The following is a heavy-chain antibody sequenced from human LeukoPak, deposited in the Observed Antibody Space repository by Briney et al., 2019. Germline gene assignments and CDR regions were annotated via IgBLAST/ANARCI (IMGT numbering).Heavy chain of an antibody. J-gene: IGHJ3*02. CDR2: ISSSGST. V-gene: IGHV4-61*02. CDR3: ARGPYSYDSSGAFDI. D-gene: IGHD3-22*01. CDR1: GDSISSGDYY. Sequence: SQTLSLTCTVSGDSISSGDYYWSWIRQPAGKGLEWIGRISSSGSTNYNPSLKTRVTISVDTSKNQFSLKLSSVTAADTAVYFCARGPYSYDSSGAFDIWGQGTMVTVSS.